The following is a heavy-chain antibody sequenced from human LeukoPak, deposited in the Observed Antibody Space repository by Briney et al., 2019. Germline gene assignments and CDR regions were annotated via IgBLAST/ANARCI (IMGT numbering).Heavy chain of an antibody. Sequence: ASVKVSCKASGHTFTGYYIHWVRQAPGQGLEWMGCINPNSGDTNYAQMFQGRVTMTRDTSISAAYMELSRLRSDDTAVYYCAGVRPGRGMDVWGQGTTVTVSS. CDR3: AGVRPGRGMDV. J-gene: IGHJ6*02. CDR2: INPNSGDT. V-gene: IGHV1-2*02. CDR1: GHTFTGYY. D-gene: IGHD6-6*01.